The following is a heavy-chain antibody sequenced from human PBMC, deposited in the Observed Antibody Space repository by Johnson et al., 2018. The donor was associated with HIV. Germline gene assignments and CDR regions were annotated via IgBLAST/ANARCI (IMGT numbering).Heavy chain of an antibody. J-gene: IGHJ3*02. V-gene: IGHV3-30*02. CDR1: GFTFSSYG. Sequence: QVQLVESGGGVVQPGGSLRLSCAASGFTFSSYGMHWVRQAPGKGLEWVAFIRYDGSNKYYADSVKGRFTISRDNSNNTLYLQMNSLRAEDTAVYYCAKDKSGRYYDSSGYSLDDAFDIWGQGTMVTVSS. D-gene: IGHD3-22*01. CDR3: AKDKSGRYYDSSGYSLDDAFDI. CDR2: IRYDGSNK.